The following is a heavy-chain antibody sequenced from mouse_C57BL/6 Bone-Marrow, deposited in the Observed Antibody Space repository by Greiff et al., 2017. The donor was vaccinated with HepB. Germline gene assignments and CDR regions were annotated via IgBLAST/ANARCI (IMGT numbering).Heavy chain of an antibody. D-gene: IGHD1-1*01. V-gene: IGHV1-61*01. Sequence: VQLQQPGAELVRPGSSVKLSCKASGYTFTSYWMDWVKQRPGQGLEWIGNFYPFDSETHYNQKFKDKATLIVDKSSSTAYMQLSSLTSEDSAVYYCASGYYGSSLFAYWGQGTLVTVSA. CDR1: GYTFTSYW. J-gene: IGHJ3*01. CDR3: ASGYYGSSLFAY. CDR2: FYPFDSET.